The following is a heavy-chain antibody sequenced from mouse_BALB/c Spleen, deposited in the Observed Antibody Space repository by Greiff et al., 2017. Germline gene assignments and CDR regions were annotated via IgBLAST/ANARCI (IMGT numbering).Heavy chain of an antibody. V-gene: IGHV3-6*02. J-gene: IGHJ4*01. CDR2: ISYDGSN. CDR3: ARRGYHKVYAMDY. Sequence: DVQLQESGPGLVKPSQSLSLTCSVTGYSITSGYYWNWIRQFPGNKLEWMGYISYDGSNNYNPSLKNRISITRDTSKNQFFLKLNSVTTEDTATYYCARRGYHKVYAMDYWGQGTSVTVSS. D-gene: IGHD6-1*01. CDR1: GYSITSGYY.